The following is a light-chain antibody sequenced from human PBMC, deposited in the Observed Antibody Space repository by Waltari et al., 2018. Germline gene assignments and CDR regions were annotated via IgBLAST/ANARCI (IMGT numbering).Light chain of an antibody. CDR2: EVK. V-gene: IGLV2-14*01. Sequence: QSDLTQPASVSGSPGQSIPISCTGNSSHIGRYNTVSWYQQYPGKAPQIIIYEVKNRPSVVSTRFSGSTSGNTASLTISALQADDEAYFYCSSYTGDNILLFGGGTKVTVL. CDR1: SSHIGRYNT. J-gene: IGLJ3*02. CDR3: SSYTGDNILL.